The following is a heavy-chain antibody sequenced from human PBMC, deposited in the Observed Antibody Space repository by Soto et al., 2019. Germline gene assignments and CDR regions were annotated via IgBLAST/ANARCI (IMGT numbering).Heavy chain of an antibody. J-gene: IGHJ6*02. V-gene: IGHV4-59*01. Sequence: SETLSLTCTVSGGSISSYYWSWIRQPPGKGLEWIGYIYYSGSTNYNPSLKSRVTISVDTSKNQFSLKLSSVTAADTAVYYCARAFPTGSYYYYYGMDVWGQGTTVTVSS. CDR1: GGSISSYY. CDR2: IYYSGST. CDR3: ARAFPTGSYYYYYGMDV. D-gene: IGHD2-21*01.